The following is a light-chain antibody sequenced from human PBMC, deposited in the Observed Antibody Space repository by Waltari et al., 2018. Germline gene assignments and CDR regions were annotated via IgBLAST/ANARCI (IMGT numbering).Light chain of an antibody. CDR2: AAS. J-gene: IGKJ3*01. CDR1: QDISNY. Sequence: DIQMTQSPSSLSASVGDRVTITCRASQDISNYLAWFQQKPGQAPKSLIYAASSLHSGVPSKFSGSGSGTDFTLTISSLQPEDFAIYYCQQYKTYPFTFGPGTKVETK. V-gene: IGKV1-16*02. CDR3: QQYKTYPFT.